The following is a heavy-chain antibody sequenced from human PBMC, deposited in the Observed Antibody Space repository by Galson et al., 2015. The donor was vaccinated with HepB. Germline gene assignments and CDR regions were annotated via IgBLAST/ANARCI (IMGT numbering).Heavy chain of an antibody. Sequence: SLRLSCAASGFTFSSYSMNWVRQAPGKGLEWVSSISSSSSYIYYADSVKGRFTISRDNAKNSLYLQMNSLRAEDTAVYYCARGYGWPSTCFDYWGQGTLVTVSS. CDR3: ARGYGWPSTCFDY. D-gene: IGHD2-8*02. V-gene: IGHV3-21*01. J-gene: IGHJ4*02. CDR2: ISSSSSYI. CDR1: GFTFSSYS.